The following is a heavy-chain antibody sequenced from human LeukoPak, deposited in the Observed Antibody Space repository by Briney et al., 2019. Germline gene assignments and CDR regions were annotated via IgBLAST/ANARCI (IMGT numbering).Heavy chain of an antibody. Sequence: SETLSLTCTVSGGSISTYYWSWIRQPPGKGLEWIGYIYYSGNTNYNPSLKSRVTISVDTSKNQFSLKLSSVTAADTAVYYCARVGTGDFDYWGQGTLVTVYS. CDR2: IYYSGNT. V-gene: IGHV4-59*01. CDR1: GGSISTYY. D-gene: IGHD1-14*01. J-gene: IGHJ4*02. CDR3: ARVGTGDFDY.